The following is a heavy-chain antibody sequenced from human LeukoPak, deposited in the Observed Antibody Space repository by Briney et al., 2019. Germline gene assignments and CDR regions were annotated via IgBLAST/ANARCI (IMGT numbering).Heavy chain of an antibody. Sequence: TPSETLSLTCTVSGGSISNYYWSWIRQPAGKGLEWIGRIYTSGITNYNPSLKSRVTMSLDTPKNQFSLKLSSVTAADTAVYYCARGEYQLPRAFWFDPCGQGTLVTVSS. V-gene: IGHV4-4*07. CDR3: ARGEYQLPRAFWFDP. D-gene: IGHD2-2*01. J-gene: IGHJ5*02. CDR1: GGSISNYY. CDR2: IYTSGIT.